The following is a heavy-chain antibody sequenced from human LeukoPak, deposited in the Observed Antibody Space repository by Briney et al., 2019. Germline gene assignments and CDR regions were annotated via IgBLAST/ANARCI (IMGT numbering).Heavy chain of an antibody. D-gene: IGHD5-12*01. J-gene: IGHJ4*02. CDR1: GGSISSYY. Sequence: SETLSLTCTVSGGSISSYYWSWIRQPPGKGLEWIGYIYYSGSTTYNPSLKSRVTISVDTSKNQFSPKLSSVTAADTAVYYCAREGGSGYDIPNYWGQGTLVTVSS. CDR3: AREGGSGYDIPNY. V-gene: IGHV4-59*01. CDR2: IYYSGST.